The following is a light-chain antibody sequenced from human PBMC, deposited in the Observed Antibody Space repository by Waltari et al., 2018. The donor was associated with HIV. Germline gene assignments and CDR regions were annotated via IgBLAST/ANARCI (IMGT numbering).Light chain of an antibody. CDR3: SAWDDSLKNVL. V-gene: IGLV1-47*01. CDR2: WDN. CDR1: SSNVGRNA. J-gene: IGLJ2*01. Sequence: QSALTQPPSASGTPGQRVTISCSGSSSNVGRNAVYWYQKFPGSAPQLVIYWDNTPPPAGFARCSGCKSGAAASLAISWLRSDDEADFYCSAWDDSLKNVLFGGGTKLTVL.